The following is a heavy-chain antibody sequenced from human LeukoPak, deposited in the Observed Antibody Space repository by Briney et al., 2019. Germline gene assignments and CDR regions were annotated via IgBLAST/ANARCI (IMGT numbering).Heavy chain of an antibody. CDR1: GYSFTSYW. Sequence: GESLKISCKGSGYSFTSYWIVWVRQMPGKGLEWMGTFYAGDSDTIYSPSFQGQVTISADKSISTAYLQWSSLKGSDTAIYYCARSSSGYTNYWARMDYYFHMDVWGKGTTLCVS. V-gene: IGHV5-51*01. D-gene: IGHD6-13*01. CDR3: ARSSSGYTNYWARMDYYFHMDV. CDR2: FYAGDSDT. J-gene: IGHJ6*03.